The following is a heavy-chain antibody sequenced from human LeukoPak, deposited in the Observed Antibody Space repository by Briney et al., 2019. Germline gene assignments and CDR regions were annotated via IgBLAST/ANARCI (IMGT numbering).Heavy chain of an antibody. CDR3: ATDSGHGFSF. CDR1: GFTFNTAW. V-gene: IGHV3-74*01. D-gene: IGHD3/OR15-3a*01. J-gene: IGHJ3*01. Sequence: GGSLRLSCAASGFTFNTAWMHWVRHAPGKGLVWVSRIYSDGSDTTYADSVKGRFTIPRDNARNTLYLQMSSLRAEDTAVYYCATDSGHGFSFWGQGTMVTVSS. CDR2: IYSDGSDT.